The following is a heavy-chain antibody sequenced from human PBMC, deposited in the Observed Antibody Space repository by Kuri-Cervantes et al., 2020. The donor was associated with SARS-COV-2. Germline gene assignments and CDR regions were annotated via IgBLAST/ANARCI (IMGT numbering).Heavy chain of an antibody. D-gene: IGHD3-10*01. CDR1: GFTVSSNY. CDR2: IYSGGST. Sequence: GESLKISCAASGFTVSSNYMSWVRQAPGKGLEWVSVIYSGGSTYYADSVKGRFTISRDNSKNSLYLQMNSLRDEDTAVYYCARDWGSGLDVWGQGTTVTVSS. J-gene: IGHJ6*02. CDR3: ARDWGSGLDV. V-gene: IGHV3-66*01.